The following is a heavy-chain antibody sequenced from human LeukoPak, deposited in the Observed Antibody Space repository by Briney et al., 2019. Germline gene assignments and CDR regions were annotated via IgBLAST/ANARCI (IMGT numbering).Heavy chain of an antibody. CDR3: AKTGRGPAAGTGSFFDY. D-gene: IGHD6-13*01. Sequence: GGSLRLSCAASGFTFSSYAMSWVRQAPGKGLEWVSAISGGGVNTYYADSVKGRFTISRDNSKNTQSLQMNSLRAEDTAVYYCAKTGRGPAAGTGSFFDYWGQGTLVTVSS. CDR1: GFTFSSYA. J-gene: IGHJ4*02. CDR2: ISGGGVNT. V-gene: IGHV3-23*01.